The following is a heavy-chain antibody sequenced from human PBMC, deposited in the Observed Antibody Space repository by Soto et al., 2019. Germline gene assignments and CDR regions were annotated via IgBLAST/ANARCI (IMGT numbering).Heavy chain of an antibody. CDR2: IYSGGST. CDR3: ARVERDYSNYGDYYYYMDV. V-gene: IGHV3-53*04. CDR1: GFTVSSNY. J-gene: IGHJ6*03. D-gene: IGHD4-4*01. Sequence: GGSLRLSCAASGFTVSSNYMSWVRQAPGKGLEWVSVIYSGGSTYHADSVKGRFTISRHNSKNTLYLQMNSLRAEDTAVYYCARVERDYSNYGDYYYYMDVWGKGTTVTVSS.